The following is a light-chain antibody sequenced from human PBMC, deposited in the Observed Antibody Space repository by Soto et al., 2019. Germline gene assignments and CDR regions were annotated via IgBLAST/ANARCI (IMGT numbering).Light chain of an antibody. CDR3: QQYNNWPPT. CDR1: QSVSSN. V-gene: IGKV3-15*01. Sequence: EKVMTQSPATLSVSPGERVTLSCRASQSVSSNLAWYQQKPGLAPRLLIYHASTRATGVPARFSGGGSGTEFTLTISSLQSADFAVYYCQQYNNWPPTFGQGTKVEI. J-gene: IGKJ1*01. CDR2: HAS.